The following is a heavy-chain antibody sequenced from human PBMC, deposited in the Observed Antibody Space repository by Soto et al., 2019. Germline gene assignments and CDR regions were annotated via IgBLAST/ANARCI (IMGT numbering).Heavy chain of an antibody. D-gene: IGHD4-17*01. CDR1: GYTFFSYG. Sequence: ASVKVSCKASGYTFFSYGITWVRQAPGQGLEWMGWISTYNGNTNYAQKFQGRVTMTRNTSISTAYMELSSLRSEDTAVYYCARTLYGDNVDYWGQGTLVTVSS. J-gene: IGHJ4*02. CDR2: ISTYNGNT. CDR3: ARTLYGDNVDY. V-gene: IGHV1-18*01.